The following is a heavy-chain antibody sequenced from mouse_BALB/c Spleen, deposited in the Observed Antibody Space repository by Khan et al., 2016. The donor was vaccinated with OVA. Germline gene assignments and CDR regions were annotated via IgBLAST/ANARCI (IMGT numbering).Heavy chain of an antibody. CDR1: GYTFTSFW. V-gene: IGHV1S127*01. J-gene: IGHJ3*01. Sequence: QVQLQQSGPELVRPGASVKMSCKASGYTFTSFWIHWVKQRPGQGLEWIGMIDPSKSETRLNQKFKDKATLNVDKSSNTAYMQLSKATTEDSAVYYCSRGGYGSPFAYWGQGTLVTVSA. D-gene: IGHD1-1*01. CDR2: IDPSKSET. CDR3: SRGGYGSPFAY.